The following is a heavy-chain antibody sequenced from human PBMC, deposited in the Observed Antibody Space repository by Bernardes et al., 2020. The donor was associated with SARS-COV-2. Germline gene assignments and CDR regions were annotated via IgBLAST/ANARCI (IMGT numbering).Heavy chain of an antibody. CDR1: GFTFTKYD. D-gene: IGHD3-3*01. Sequence: GGYLRLSCAASGFTFTKYDMSWVRQAPGKGLEWVSGISCSGNTTYYADSVKGRFTISRDNSKNTLFLQMDSLRAEDTAVYYCAKDDDRPLFGAPGFDSWGQGTLVTVSS. V-gene: IGHV3-23*01. CDR2: ISCSGNTT. CDR3: AKDDDRPLFGAPGFDS. J-gene: IGHJ4*02.